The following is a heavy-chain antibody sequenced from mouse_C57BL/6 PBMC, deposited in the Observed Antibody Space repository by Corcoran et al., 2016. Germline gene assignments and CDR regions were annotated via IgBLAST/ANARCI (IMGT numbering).Heavy chain of an antibody. CDR3: AKSFYYYGSSYYWYFDV. V-gene: IGHV9-3*01. Sequence: QIQLVQSGPELKKPGETVKISCKASGYTFTTYGMSWVKQAPGKGLKWMGWINTYSGVPTYADDFKGRFAFSLETSASTAYLQINNLKNEDTATYFCAKSFYYYGSSYYWYFDVWGTGTTVTVSS. CDR2: INTYSGVP. CDR1: GYTFTTYG. J-gene: IGHJ1*03. D-gene: IGHD1-1*01.